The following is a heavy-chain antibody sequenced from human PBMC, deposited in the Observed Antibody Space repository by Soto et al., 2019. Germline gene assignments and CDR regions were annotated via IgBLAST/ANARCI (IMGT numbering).Heavy chain of an antibody. D-gene: IGHD5-12*01. CDR3: AKVGWI. CDR1: GLTFSSHA. Sequence: EVQLLESGGGFLQPGGSLRLSCAASGLTFSSHAMTWVRQAPGKGLQWVSTISDSGDNTYYADSVKGRFTISRDNSKNTLYLQMNSLRAEDTAVYYCAKVGWIGGQGTLVTVSS. J-gene: IGHJ4*02. CDR2: ISDSGDNT. V-gene: IGHV3-23*01.